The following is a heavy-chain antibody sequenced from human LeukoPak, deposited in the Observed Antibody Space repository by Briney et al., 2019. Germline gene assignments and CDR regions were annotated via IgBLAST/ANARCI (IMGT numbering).Heavy chain of an antibody. CDR2: IYYSGST. D-gene: IGHD2-15*01. CDR3: ARVDPGYCSGGSCYLGL. J-gene: IGHJ4*02. CDR1: GGSINSYY. V-gene: IGHV4-59*01. Sequence: SETLSLTCTVSGGSINSYYWSWIRQPPGKGLEWIGYIYYSGSTNYNPSLKSRVTISVDTSKNQFSLKLSSVTAADTAVYYCARVDPGYCSGGSCYLGLWGQGTLVTVSS.